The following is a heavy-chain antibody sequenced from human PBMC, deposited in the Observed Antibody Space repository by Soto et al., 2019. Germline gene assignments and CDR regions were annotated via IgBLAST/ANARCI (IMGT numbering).Heavy chain of an antibody. J-gene: IGHJ5*02. D-gene: IGHD3-22*01. CDR3: ARDREPAYYYDSSGRWFAP. CDR1: GYTFTSYG. V-gene: IGHV1-18*01. Sequence: GASVKVSCKASGYTFTSYGISWVRQAPGQGLEWMGWISAYNGNTNYAQKLQGRVTMTTDTSTSTAYMELRSLRSDDTAVYYCARDREPAYYYDSSGRWFAPWGQGTLVTVSS. CDR2: ISAYNGNT.